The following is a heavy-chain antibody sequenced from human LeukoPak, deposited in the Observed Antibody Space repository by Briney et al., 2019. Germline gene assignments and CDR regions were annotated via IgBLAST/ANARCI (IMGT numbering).Heavy chain of an antibody. Sequence: GGSLRLSCAASGLTFSDYSMTWVRQAPEKGLFWVSGISAGGGSTYYADSVKGRFSISRDNSRNTLYLQMSSLRAEDTAVYYCAKDAAGPEYWGQGTLVTVSS. V-gene: IGHV3-23*01. CDR1: GLTFSDYS. CDR2: ISAGGGST. D-gene: IGHD6-13*01. CDR3: AKDAAGPEY. J-gene: IGHJ4*02.